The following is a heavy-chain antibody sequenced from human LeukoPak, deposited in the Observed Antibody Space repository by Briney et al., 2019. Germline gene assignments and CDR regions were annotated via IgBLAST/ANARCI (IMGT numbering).Heavy chain of an antibody. CDR1: GFTFSSYA. D-gene: IGHD2-15*01. CDR3: ARGYCSGGSCYCSSYFDY. Sequence: GGSLRLSCAASGFTFSSYAMHWVRQAPGKGLEWVAVISYDGSNKYYADSVKGRFTISRDNSKNTLYLQMNSLRAEDTAVYYCARGYCSGGSCYCSSYFDYWGQGTLVTVSS. V-gene: IGHV3-30*04. CDR2: ISYDGSNK. J-gene: IGHJ4*02.